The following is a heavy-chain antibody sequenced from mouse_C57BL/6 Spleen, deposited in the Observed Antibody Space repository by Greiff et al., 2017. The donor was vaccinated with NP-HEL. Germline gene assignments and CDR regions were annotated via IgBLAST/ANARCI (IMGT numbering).Heavy chain of an antibody. Sequence: QVQLQQPGAELVKPGASVKLSCKASGYTFTSYWMQWVKQRPGQGLEWIGEIDPSDSYTNYNQKFKGKATLTVDTSSSTAYMQLSSLTSEDSAVYYCANDYDVAYWGQGTLVTVSA. CDR2: IDPSDSYT. CDR3: ANDYDVAY. CDR1: GYTFTSYW. D-gene: IGHD2-4*01. V-gene: IGHV1-50*01. J-gene: IGHJ3*01.